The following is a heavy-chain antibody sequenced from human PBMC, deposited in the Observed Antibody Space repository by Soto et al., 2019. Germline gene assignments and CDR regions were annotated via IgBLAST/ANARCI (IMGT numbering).Heavy chain of an antibody. CDR2: INHSGST. Sequence: SETLSLTCAVYGGSFSGYYWSWIRQPPGKGLEWIGEINHSGSTNYNPSLKSRVTISVDTSKNQFSLKLSSVTAADTAVYYCARAVAAAGTCYFDYWGQGTLVAVS. V-gene: IGHV4-34*01. CDR1: GGSFSGYY. J-gene: IGHJ4*02. CDR3: ARAVAAAGTCYFDY. D-gene: IGHD6-13*01.